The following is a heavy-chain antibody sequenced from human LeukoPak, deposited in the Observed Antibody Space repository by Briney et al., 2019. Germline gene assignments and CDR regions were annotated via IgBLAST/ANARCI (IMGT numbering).Heavy chain of an antibody. CDR1: GDSVSSNSAA. J-gene: IGHJ5*02. Sequence: SQTLSLTCAISGDSVSSNSAAWNWIRQSPSRGLEWLGRTYYRSKWYNDYAVSVKSRITINPDTSKNQSSLQLNSVTPEDTAVYYCARGWSYYYDSSGYYYPYNWFNPWGQGTLVTVSS. CDR3: ARGWSYYYDSSGYYYPYNWFNP. V-gene: IGHV6-1*01. CDR2: TYYRSKWYN. D-gene: IGHD3-22*01.